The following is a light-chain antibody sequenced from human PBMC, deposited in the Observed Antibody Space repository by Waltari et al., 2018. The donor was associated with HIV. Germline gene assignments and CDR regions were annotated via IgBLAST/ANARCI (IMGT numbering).Light chain of an antibody. CDR1: SSDIGAYNY. CDR3: ASHAGSKDV. CDR2: DVS. J-gene: IGLJ2*01. Sequence: QSALTQPASVSGSPGKSITISCTGTSSDIGAYNYVSWFQQHPGKAPKLMIFDVSKRPSGVPDRFSGSKSGNTASLTVSGLQAEDEADYYCASHAGSKDVFGGGTKLTVL. V-gene: IGLV2-8*01.